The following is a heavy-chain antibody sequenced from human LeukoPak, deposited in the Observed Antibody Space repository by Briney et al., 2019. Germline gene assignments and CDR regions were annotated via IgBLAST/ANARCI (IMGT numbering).Heavy chain of an antibody. D-gene: IGHD5-12*01. CDR1: GYTFTGYY. J-gene: IGHJ4*02. CDR2: INPNSGGT. Sequence: GASVKVSCKASGYTFTGYYMHWVRQAPGQGLEWMGWINPNSGGTNYAQKFQGRVTMTRDTSISTAYMELSRLRSDDTAVYYCARDRLDIVATYDYWGQGTLVTVSS. V-gene: IGHV1-2*02. CDR3: ARDRLDIVATYDY.